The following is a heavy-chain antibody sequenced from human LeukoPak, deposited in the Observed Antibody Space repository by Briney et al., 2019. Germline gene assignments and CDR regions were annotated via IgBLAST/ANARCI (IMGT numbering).Heavy chain of an antibody. J-gene: IGHJ4*02. CDR1: GYSFTSYW. CDR2: IDPGDSDT. V-gene: IGHV5-51*01. Sequence: RGESLKISCKGSGYSFTSYWIAWVRQMPGKGLEWMGIIDPGDSDTRYSPSSQGQVTISVDKSVSAAYLQWSSLKASDTAMYYCASPPTRECSSISCPLSYWGQGTLVTVSS. D-gene: IGHD2-2*01. CDR3: ASPPTRECSSISCPLSY.